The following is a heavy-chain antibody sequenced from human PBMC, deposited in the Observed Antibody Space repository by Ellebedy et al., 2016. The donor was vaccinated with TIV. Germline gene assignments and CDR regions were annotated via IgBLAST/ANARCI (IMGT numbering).Heavy chain of an antibody. CDR3: ARFRKWELPRD. CDR1: GFTFTSYW. Sequence: GESLKISCAASGFTFTSYWMAWVRQAPVKGLAWVANIKQDGSEKYYVDSVKGRFTISRDNTKNSLYLQMNSLRAEDTAVYYCARFRKWELPRDWGQGTLVTVSS. V-gene: IGHV3-7*01. D-gene: IGHD1-26*01. CDR2: IKQDGSEK. J-gene: IGHJ4*02.